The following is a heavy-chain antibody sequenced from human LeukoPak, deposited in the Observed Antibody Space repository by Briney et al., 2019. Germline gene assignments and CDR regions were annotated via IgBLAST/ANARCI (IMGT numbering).Heavy chain of an antibody. J-gene: IGHJ4*02. D-gene: IGHD4-17*01. CDR1: GFTVSGNY. V-gene: IGHV3-53*01. Sequence: SGGSLRLSCAASGFTVSGNYMSWVRQAPGKGLEWVSVVYSGGSTYYADYVKGRFTISCRDSTNTLYLQMNNRKAEDTAAYYCARELIGDYGDPFDYWGQGTLVTVSS. CDR2: VYSGGST. CDR3: ARELIGDYGDPFDY.